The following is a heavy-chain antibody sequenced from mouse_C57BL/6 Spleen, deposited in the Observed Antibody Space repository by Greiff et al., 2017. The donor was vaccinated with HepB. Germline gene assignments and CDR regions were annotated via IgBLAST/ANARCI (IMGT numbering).Heavy chain of an antibody. J-gene: IGHJ3*01. CDR1: GFTFSDYG. Sequence: EVHLVESGGGLVKPGGSLKLSCAASGFTFSDYGMHWVRQAPEKGLEWVAYISSGSSTIYYADTVKGRFTISRDNAKNTLFLQMTSLRSEDTAMYYCARPPHYYGSSAWFAYWGQGTLVTVSA. D-gene: IGHD1-1*01. CDR2: ISSGSSTI. V-gene: IGHV5-17*01. CDR3: ARPPHYYGSSAWFAY.